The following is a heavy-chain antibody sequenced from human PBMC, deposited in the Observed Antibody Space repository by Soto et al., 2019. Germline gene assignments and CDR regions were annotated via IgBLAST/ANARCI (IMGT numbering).Heavy chain of an antibody. J-gene: IGHJ5*02. D-gene: IGHD3-3*01. Sequence: PSETLSLTCTVSGGSISSGGYYWSWIRQHPGKGLEWIGYIYYSGSTYYNPSLKSRVTMSVDTSKNQFSLKLSSVTAADTAVYYCARGPRDYDFWSGLPFDPWGQGTLVTVSS. CDR1: GGSISSGGYY. CDR2: IYYSGST. V-gene: IGHV4-31*03. CDR3: ARGPRDYDFWSGLPFDP.